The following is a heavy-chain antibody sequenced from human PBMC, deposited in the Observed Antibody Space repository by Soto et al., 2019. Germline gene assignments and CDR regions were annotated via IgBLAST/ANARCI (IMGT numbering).Heavy chain of an antibody. CDR1: GFTFSSYW. CDR3: ARTYGSGSFRDY. CDR2: INSDGSST. Sequence: GGSLRLSCAASGFTFSSYWMHWVRQAPGKGLVWVSRINSDGSSTSYADSVKGRFTISRDNAKNTLYLQMNSLRAEDTAVYYCARTYGSGSFRDYWGQGTLVTVSS. D-gene: IGHD3-10*01. V-gene: IGHV3-74*01. J-gene: IGHJ4*02.